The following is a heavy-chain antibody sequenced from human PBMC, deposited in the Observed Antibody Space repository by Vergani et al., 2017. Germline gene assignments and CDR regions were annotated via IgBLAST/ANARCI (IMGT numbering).Heavy chain of an antibody. CDR2: INNNGGST. CDR3: AKVCGXTSCPYGGGAFDV. J-gene: IGHJ3*01. CDR1: GFTFNSYA. V-gene: IGHV3-23*01. Sequence: QLLESGGGLIQPGGSLRLSCAASGFTFNSYAMTWVRQAPGKGLEWVSGINNNGGSTYYADSVKGRFTISRDNPKNTLYLQMTDLRAEDTATYYCAKVCGXTSCPYGGGAFDVWGHGTMVTVSS. D-gene: IGHD2-2*01.